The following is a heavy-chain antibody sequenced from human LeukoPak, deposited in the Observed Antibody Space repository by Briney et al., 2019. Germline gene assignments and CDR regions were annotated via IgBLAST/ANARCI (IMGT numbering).Heavy chain of an antibody. CDR1: GFMFSNYY. D-gene: IGHD1-1*01. J-gene: IGHJ5*02. V-gene: IGHV3-74*01. CDR2: IKNAGIDT. Sequence: PGGFLRLSCVGSGFMFSNYYMYWVRQAPGKGLVWVSRIKNAGIDTIYADSVKGRFTVSRDNAKNTVYLQMNSLRADDTAVYYCARADNWQSGGAWGQGTLVTVSS. CDR3: ARADNWQSGGA.